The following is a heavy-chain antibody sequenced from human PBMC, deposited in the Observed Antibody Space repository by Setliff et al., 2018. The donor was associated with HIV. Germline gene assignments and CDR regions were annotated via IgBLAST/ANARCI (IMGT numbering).Heavy chain of an antibody. CDR3: ARVGLPYNSGRLDQ. J-gene: IGHJ4*02. Sequence: PSETLSLTCTVSGGSISSNNYYWGWIRQPPGKGLEWIGEINHSGSPNYNPSLKSRLTISVDKSKNQFSLKLTSVTAADTAVYYCARVGLPYNSGRLDQWGQGSLVTVSS. CDR2: INHSGSP. V-gene: IGHV4-39*07. CDR1: GGSISSNNYY. D-gene: IGHD5-18*01.